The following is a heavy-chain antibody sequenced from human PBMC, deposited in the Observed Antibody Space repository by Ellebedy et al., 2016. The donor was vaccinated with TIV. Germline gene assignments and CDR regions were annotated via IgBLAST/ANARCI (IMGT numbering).Heavy chain of an antibody. CDR3: TTVADHGPLDY. V-gene: IGHV3-15*01. Sequence: GESLKISCAASGFTFSNAWMSWVRQAPGKGLEWVGRLKRKTDGGTADYAAPVKGRFTISRDDSKSTLYLQMNSLKTEDTAVYYCTTVADHGPLDYWGQGALVTVSS. CDR2: LKRKTDGGTA. J-gene: IGHJ4*02. CDR1: GFTFSNAW.